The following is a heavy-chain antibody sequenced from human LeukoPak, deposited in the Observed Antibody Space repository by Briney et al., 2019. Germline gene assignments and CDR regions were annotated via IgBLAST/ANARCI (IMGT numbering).Heavy chain of an antibody. Sequence: GGSLRLSCAASGFTFSSYGMHWVRQAPGKGLEWVSTSNSDGKTYYADSVKGRFTISRDNSKNTLYVQMNSLTAEDTAIYYCAKATGNLGNWGQGTLVTVSS. V-gene: IGHV3-23*01. CDR3: AKATGNLGN. J-gene: IGHJ4*02. CDR1: GFTFSSYG. D-gene: IGHD1-1*01. CDR2: SNSDGKT.